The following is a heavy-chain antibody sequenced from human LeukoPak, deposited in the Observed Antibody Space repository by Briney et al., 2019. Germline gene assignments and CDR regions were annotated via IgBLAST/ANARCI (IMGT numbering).Heavy chain of an antibody. V-gene: IGHV3-30*18. J-gene: IGHJ4*02. CDR2: RSYDGSNK. D-gene: IGHD5-24*01. Sequence: PGRSLRLSCAASGFTFSSYGMHWVRQAPGKGLEWVAVRSYDGSNKYYADSVKGRFTISRDNSKNTLYLQMNSLRAEDTAVYYCAKDGYNQGPFDYWGQGTLVTVSS. CDR3: AKDGYNQGPFDY. CDR1: GFTFSSYG.